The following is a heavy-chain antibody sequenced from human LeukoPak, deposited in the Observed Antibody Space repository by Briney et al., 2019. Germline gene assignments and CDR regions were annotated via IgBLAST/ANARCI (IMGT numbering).Heavy chain of an antibody. J-gene: IGHJ5*02. V-gene: IGHV1-2*02. D-gene: IGHD4-11*01. CDR3: ARGHFSNYGYWFDP. CDR1: GYTFTGYY. Sequence: ASVKVSCKASGYTFTGYYMHWVRQAPGQGLEWMGWINPNSGGTNYAQKFQGRVTMTRDTSISTAYMELSRLRSDDTAVYYCARGHFSNYGYWFDPWGQGTLVTVSS. CDR2: INPNSGGT.